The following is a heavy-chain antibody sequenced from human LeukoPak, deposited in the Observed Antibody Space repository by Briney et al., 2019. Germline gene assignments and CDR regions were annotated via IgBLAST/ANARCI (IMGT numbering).Heavy chain of an antibody. Sequence: ASVKVSCKASGYTFTSYGISWVRQAPGQGLEWMGWISGYNGNTNYAQKLQGRVTMTTDISTSTAYMELRSLRSDDTAVYYCARDLKRGYSSGRYSWGTGSSNDYWGQGALVTVSS. CDR2: ISGYNGNT. CDR3: ARDLKRGYSSGRYSWGTGSSNDY. D-gene: IGHD6-19*01. J-gene: IGHJ4*02. V-gene: IGHV1-18*01. CDR1: GYTFTSYG.